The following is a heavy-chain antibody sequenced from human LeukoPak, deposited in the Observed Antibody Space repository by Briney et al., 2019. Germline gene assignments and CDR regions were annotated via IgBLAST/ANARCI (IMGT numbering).Heavy chain of an antibody. J-gene: IGHJ4*02. D-gene: IGHD3-10*01. CDR1: GGTFSSYA. Sequence: ASVKVSCKASGGTFSSYAISWVRQAPGQGLEWMGWINPNSGGTNYAQKFQGRVSMTRVTSISTAYMELSRLTSDDTAVYYCARGEETSYYVSGGPDYWGQGTLVTVSS. V-gene: IGHV1-2*02. CDR3: ARGEETSYYVSGGPDY. CDR2: INPNSGGT.